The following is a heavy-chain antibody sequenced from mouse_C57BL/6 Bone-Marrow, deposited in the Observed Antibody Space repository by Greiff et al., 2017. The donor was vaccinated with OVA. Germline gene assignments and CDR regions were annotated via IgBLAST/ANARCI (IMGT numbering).Heavy chain of an antibody. Sequence: EVQLQQSGAELVKPGASVKLSCTASGFNITDYYMHWVKQRTEQGLEWIGRIDPEDGDTNYAPKFQGKATITADTSSNTAYLQLSLLTSEDTAVYDCARHSNYFPWFAYWGQGTLVTVSA. D-gene: IGHD2-5*01. CDR3: ARHSNYFPWFAY. V-gene: IGHV14-2*01. J-gene: IGHJ3*01. CDR2: IDPEDGDT. CDR1: GFNITDYY.